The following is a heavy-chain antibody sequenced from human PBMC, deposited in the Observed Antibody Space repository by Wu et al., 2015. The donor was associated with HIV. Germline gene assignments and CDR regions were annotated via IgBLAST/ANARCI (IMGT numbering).Heavy chain of an antibody. V-gene: IGHV1-2*02. Sequence: QVQLVQSGAEVKKPGASVKVSCKASGYTFTGYYMHWVRQAPGQGLEWMGWINPNSGGTNYAQKVQGRVTMTTDTSTSTVYMELRSLRSDDTAVYYCARGFSGAAAVFDYWGQGTLVTVSS. CDR2: INPNSGGT. CDR3: ARGFSGAAAVFDY. CDR1: GYTFTGYY. D-gene: IGHD6-13*01. J-gene: IGHJ4*02.